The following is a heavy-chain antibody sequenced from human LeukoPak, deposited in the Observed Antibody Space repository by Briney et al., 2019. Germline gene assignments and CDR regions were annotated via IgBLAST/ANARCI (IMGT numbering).Heavy chain of an antibody. D-gene: IGHD3-22*01. V-gene: IGHV3-30*04. CDR1: GFTFSSCA. Sequence: GGSLRLSCAASGFTFSSCAMHWVRQAPGKGLEWMSVISYDGRNKYYADSAKGRFTIFRDNSKNTLYLQMNSLRAEDTAVYYCARDWARRAYDSSVMDGWGQGTTVTVSS. CDR2: ISYDGRNK. J-gene: IGHJ6*02. CDR3: ARDWARRAYDSSVMDG.